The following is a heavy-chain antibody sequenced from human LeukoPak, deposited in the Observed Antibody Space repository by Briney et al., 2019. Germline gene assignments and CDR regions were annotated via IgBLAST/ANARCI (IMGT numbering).Heavy chain of an antibody. CDR3: LRKTDTLVSGDF. D-gene: IGHD3-10*01. V-gene: IGHV3-30*14. Sequence: PGGSLRLSCAAPGFTFSSYAFHWVRQAPGKGLEWVALISDHESGSNEYYAASVKGRFTISRDKSKNTLYLQMNSLRVEDTAVYYCLRKTDTLVSGDFWGQGTLVSVSS. J-gene: IGHJ4*02. CDR2: ISDHESGSNE. CDR1: GFTFSSYA.